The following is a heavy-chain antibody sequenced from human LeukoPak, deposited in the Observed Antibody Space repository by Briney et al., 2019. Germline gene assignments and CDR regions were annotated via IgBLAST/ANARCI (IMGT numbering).Heavy chain of an antibody. Sequence: PGGSLRLSCAVSGITLSNYGMSWVRQAPGKGLEWVAVISYDGSNKYYADSVKGRFTISRDNSKNTLYLQMNSLRAEDTAVYYCAKGSDYYDSSGYQPLFDYWGQGTLVTVSS. J-gene: IGHJ4*02. D-gene: IGHD3-22*01. CDR3: AKGSDYYDSSGYQPLFDY. CDR2: ISYDGSNK. CDR1: GITLSNYG. V-gene: IGHV3-30*18.